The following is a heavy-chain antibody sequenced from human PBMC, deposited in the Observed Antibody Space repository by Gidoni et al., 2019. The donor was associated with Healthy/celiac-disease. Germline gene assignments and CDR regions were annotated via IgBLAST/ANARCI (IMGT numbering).Heavy chain of an antibody. Sequence: GESGGGVVQPGRSLRLSCAASGFTFSSYAMHWVRQAPGKGLEWVAVISYDGSNKYYADSVKGRFTISRDNSKNTLYLQMNSLRAEDTAVYYCARTYYDFWSGYYWGVGYWGQGTLVTVSS. V-gene: IGHV3-30*04. D-gene: IGHD3-3*01. CDR1: GFTFSSYA. J-gene: IGHJ4*02. CDR2: ISYDGSNK. CDR3: ARTYYDFWSGYYWGVGY.